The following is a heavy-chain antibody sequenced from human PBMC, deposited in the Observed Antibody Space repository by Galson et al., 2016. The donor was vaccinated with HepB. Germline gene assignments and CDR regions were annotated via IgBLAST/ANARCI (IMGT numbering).Heavy chain of an antibody. Sequence: SETLSLTCTVSGGSLSSPSYYWGWIHQPPGKGLEWIGSIYYSGSSYYNPSLRSRVTLSVDTSPDQFSLRLSSVTAADTAVYYCARHVSFFYAPVAPFDYWGQGTLVTVSS. CDR1: GGSLSSPSYY. V-gene: IGHV4-39*01. J-gene: IGHJ4*02. D-gene: IGHD6-19*01. CDR3: ARHVSFFYAPVAPFDY. CDR2: IYYSGSS.